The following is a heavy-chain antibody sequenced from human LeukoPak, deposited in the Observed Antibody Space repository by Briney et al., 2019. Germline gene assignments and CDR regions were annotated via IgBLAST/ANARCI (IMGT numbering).Heavy chain of an antibody. CDR3: ARDSRGYSGYDGATVFDY. CDR1: GFNVSSNY. Sequence: GGSLRLSCAASGFNVSSNYMSWVRQAPGKGLEWVSVIYSGGSTYYADSVKGRFTISRDNSKNTLYLQMNSLRAEDTAVYYCARDSRGYSGYDGATVFDYWGQGTLVTASS. J-gene: IGHJ4*02. D-gene: IGHD5-12*01. V-gene: IGHV3-66*02. CDR2: IYSGGST.